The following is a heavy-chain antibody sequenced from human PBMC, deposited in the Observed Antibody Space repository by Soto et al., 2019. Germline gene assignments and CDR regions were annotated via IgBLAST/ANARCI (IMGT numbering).Heavy chain of an antibody. Sequence: PSETLSLTCAVYGGSFSGYYWSWIRQPPGKGLEWIGEINHSGSTNYNPSLKSRVTISVDTSKNQFSLKLSSVTAADTAVYYCAREGDYYDSSGYYYTHYFDYWGQGTLVTVSS. V-gene: IGHV4-34*01. CDR3: AREGDYYDSSGYYYTHYFDY. CDR2: INHSGST. CDR1: GGSFSGYY. J-gene: IGHJ4*02. D-gene: IGHD3-22*01.